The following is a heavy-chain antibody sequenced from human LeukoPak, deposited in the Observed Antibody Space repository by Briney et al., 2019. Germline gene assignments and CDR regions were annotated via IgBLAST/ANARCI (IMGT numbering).Heavy chain of an antibody. CDR1: GYTFTGYY. D-gene: IGHD3-22*01. J-gene: IGHJ4*02. CDR3: ARGGYYDSSGYYYPFDY. CDR2: INPNSGGT. Sequence: ASVKVSCKASGYTFTGYYMHWVRQAPGQGLEWMGWINPNSGGTNSAQKFQGRVTMTRDTSISTAYMELNRLRSDDTAVYYCARGGYYDSSGYYYPFDYWGQGTLVTVSS. V-gene: IGHV1-2*02.